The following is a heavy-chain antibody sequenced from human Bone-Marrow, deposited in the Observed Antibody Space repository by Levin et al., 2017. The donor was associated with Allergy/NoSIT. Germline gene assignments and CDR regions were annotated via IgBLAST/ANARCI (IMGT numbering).Heavy chain of an antibody. CDR3: ARDRRYFDS. J-gene: IGHJ4*02. V-gene: IGHV3-23*01. CDR1: GFTFSTYA. CDR2: VTGNGGAT. Sequence: GGSLRLSCAASGFTFSTYAMSWVRQAPGKGLEWVSVVTGNGGATFYADSVKGRFTISRDNSRNTLYLQMDSLTAEDTAVYYCARDRRYFDSWGQGTLVTVSS.